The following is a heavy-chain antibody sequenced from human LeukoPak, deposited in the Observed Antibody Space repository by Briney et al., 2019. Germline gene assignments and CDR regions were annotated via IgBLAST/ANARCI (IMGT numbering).Heavy chain of an antibody. V-gene: IGHV3-48*01. CDR2: ISSSSSTI. Sequence: GGTLRLSCAASGFTFRSYSMNWVRQAPGKGLEWVSYISSSSSTIYYADSVKGRFTISRDNAKNSLYLQMNSLRAEDTAVYYCARDRDYYGSGSYSTTYYFDYWGQGTLVTVSS. CDR1: GFTFRSYS. CDR3: ARDRDYYGSGSYSTTYYFDY. D-gene: IGHD3-10*01. J-gene: IGHJ4*02.